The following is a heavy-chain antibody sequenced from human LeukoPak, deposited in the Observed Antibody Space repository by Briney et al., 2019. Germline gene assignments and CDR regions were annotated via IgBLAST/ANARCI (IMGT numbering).Heavy chain of an antibody. CDR2: IKSNGETI. CDR3: ARSQQGYSYGLN. D-gene: IGHD5-18*01. Sequence: PGGSLRLSCAASGFMFSDYSMNWVRQAPGKGLEWAAYIKSNGETIQYADSVKGRFTISRDIAKNTVFLQMNYLRAEDTAVYYCARSQQGYSYGLNWGQGTLVTVSS. V-gene: IGHV3-48*04. J-gene: IGHJ4*02. CDR1: GFMFSDYS.